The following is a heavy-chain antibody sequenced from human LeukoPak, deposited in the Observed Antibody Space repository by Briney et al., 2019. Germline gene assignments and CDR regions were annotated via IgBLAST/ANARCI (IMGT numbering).Heavy chain of an antibody. CDR2: IYYSGST. V-gene: IGHV4-61*01. D-gene: IGHD3-22*01. CDR1: GYSISSAYY. CDR3: ARAGYYDSTEAFDI. Sequence: SETLSLTCSVSGYSISSAYYWGWIRQPPGKGLEWIGYIYYSGSTNYNPSLKSRVTISVDTSKNQFSLKLSSVTAADTAVYYCARAGYYDSTEAFDIWGQGTMVTVSS. J-gene: IGHJ3*02.